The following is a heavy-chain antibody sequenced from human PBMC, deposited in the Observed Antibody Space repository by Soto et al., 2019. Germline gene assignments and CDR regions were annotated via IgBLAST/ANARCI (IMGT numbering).Heavy chain of an antibody. D-gene: IGHD6-13*01. V-gene: IGHV3-23*01. J-gene: IGHJ4*02. CDR3: ARALAAGGTGGLTYYFDF. CDR1: GFSFSSYA. CDR2: ITVRGHTT. Sequence: EVQLLESGGDLVQPGGSLRLSCGASGFSFSSYAMGWVRQVPGKGLEWLSVITVRGHTTYYADSVRGRFTISRDESRETLYLQLNSLRGKDTAVYFCARALAAGGTGGLTYYFDFWGQGTLVTVSP.